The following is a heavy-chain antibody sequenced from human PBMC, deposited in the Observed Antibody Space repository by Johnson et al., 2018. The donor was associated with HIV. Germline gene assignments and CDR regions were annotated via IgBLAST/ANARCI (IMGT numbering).Heavy chain of an antibody. D-gene: IGHD4-23*01. CDR2: LSYDGSNK. Sequence: VLLVESGGGLVKPGGSLRLSCAASGFTFSDYYMSWIRQAPGKGLEWVAVLSYDGSNKFYADSVKGRVTISRDNSKNTLYLQMNSLRTEDTAMYYCARERGYFGNPAFDIWGQGTMVTVSS. V-gene: IGHV3-30-3*01. CDR3: ARERGYFGNPAFDI. J-gene: IGHJ3*02. CDR1: GFTFSDYY.